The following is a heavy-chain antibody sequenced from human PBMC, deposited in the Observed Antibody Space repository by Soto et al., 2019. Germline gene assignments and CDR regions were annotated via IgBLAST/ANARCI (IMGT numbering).Heavy chain of an antibody. V-gene: IGHV1-69*02. CDR3: ARSTVVAARVGGFFDY. J-gene: IGHJ4*02. Sequence: QVQLVQSGAAVKKPGSSVKVSCKASGGTFSSYTISWVRQAPGQGLEWMGRIIPILGIANYAQKFQGRVTITADKSTSTAYMELSSLRSEDTAVYYCARSTVVAARVGGFFDYWGQGTLVTVSS. D-gene: IGHD2-15*01. CDR1: GGTFSSYT. CDR2: IIPILGIA.